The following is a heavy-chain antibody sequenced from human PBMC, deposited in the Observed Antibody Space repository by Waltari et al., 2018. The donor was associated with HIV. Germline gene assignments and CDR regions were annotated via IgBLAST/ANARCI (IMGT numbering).Heavy chain of an antibody. D-gene: IGHD3-10*01. CDR3: TNGGDINGSEFDF. CDR1: GGSIPRGSYY. V-gene: IGHV4-61*02. CDR2: VHTSGNS. J-gene: IGHJ4*02. Sequence: QVLLQESGPGLVKPSQTLSLTCSVSGGSIPRGSYYWSWIRQPAGKGLEWIGRVHTSGNSHYNPSLRSRVTISVDTSKNQFSLSMNSVTAADTAVYYCTNGGDINGSEFDFWGQGALVTVSS.